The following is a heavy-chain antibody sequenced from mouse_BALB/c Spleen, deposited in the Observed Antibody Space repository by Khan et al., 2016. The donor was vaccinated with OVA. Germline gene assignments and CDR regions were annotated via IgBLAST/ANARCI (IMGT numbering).Heavy chain of an antibody. D-gene: IGHD4-1*01. V-gene: IGHV3-2*02. CDR1: GYSITSDYA. CDR3: ASELGRYYALDY. CDR2: ISYSGST. J-gene: IGHJ4*01. Sequence: EVQLQESGPGLVKPSQSLSLTCTVTGYSITSDYAWNWIRQFPGNKLEWMGYISYSGSTTYNPSPKSRNSITRDTSKDQFFLQLKSVTSEDTSTYHCASELGRYYALDYWGQGTSVTVSS.